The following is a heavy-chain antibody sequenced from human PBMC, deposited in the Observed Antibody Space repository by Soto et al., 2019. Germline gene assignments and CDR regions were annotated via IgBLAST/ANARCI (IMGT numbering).Heavy chain of an antibody. Sequence: PGGSLRLSCAASGFTFDDYTMHWVRQAPGKGLEWVSLISWDGGSTYYADSVKGRFTISRDNSKNSLYLQMNSLRTEDTALYYCAKDLARGSSGYYGMDVWGQGTTVTVSS. CDR3: AKDLARGSSGYYGMDV. V-gene: IGHV3-43*01. CDR2: ISWDGGST. J-gene: IGHJ6*02. CDR1: GFTFDDYT. D-gene: IGHD3-22*01.